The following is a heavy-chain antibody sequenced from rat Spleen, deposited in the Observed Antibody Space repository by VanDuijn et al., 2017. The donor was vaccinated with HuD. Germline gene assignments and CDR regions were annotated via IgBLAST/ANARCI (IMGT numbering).Heavy chain of an antibody. J-gene: IGHJ2*01. CDR2: IKAKSYNYAT. CDR1: GLTFSTAW. CDR3: LTTTFDY. D-gene: IGHD1-10*01. Sequence: EVQLVESGGGLVQPGRSLKLSCATSGLTFSTAWMYWYRQFPEKRLEWVARIKAKSYNYATDYTESVKGRFTISRDDSKSSIYLQMNNLKEEDTAIYYCLTTTFDYWGQGVMVTVSS. V-gene: IGHV6-6*01.